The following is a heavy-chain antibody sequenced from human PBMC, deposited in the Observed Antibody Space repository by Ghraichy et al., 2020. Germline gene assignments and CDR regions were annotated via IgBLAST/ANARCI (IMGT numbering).Heavy chain of an antibody. CDR1: GITFSSYW. V-gene: IGHV3-74*01. Sequence: GGSLRLSCEASGITFSSYWMHWVRQAPGKGLVWVSRINEVGRTTNYADSVEGRFTISRDNAKNTLYLQMNSLRAEDTAVYYCARDVGGRSSFWGQGTLVTVSS. CDR2: INEVGRTT. J-gene: IGHJ4*02. D-gene: IGHD1-26*01. CDR3: ARDVGGRSSF.